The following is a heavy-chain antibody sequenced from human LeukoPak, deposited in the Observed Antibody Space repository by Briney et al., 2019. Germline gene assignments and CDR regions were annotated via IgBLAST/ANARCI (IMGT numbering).Heavy chain of an antibody. J-gene: IGHJ4*02. D-gene: IGHD3-22*01. V-gene: IGHV3-53*01. CDR1: GFTVSSNY. CDR2: IYSGGST. CDR3: AKESSGYYYDFDY. Sequence: GGSLRLSCAASGFTVSSNYMNWVRQAPGKGLEWVSVIYSGGSTYYADSVKGRFTISRDNSKNTLYVQMNSLRAEDTAVYYCAKESSGYYYDFDYWGQGTLVTVSS.